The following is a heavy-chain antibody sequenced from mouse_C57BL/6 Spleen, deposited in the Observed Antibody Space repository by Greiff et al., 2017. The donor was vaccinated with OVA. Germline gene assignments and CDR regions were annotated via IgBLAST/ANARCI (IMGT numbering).Heavy chain of an antibody. J-gene: IGHJ2*01. CDR2: INPNNGGT. CDR1: GYTFTDYY. V-gene: IGHV1-26*01. Sequence: VQLQQSGPELVKPGASVKISCKASGYTFTDYYMNWVKQSHGKSLEWIGDINPNNGGTSYNQKFKGKATLTVDKSSSTAYMELRSLTSEDSAVYYFARGILLRKGYYFDYWGQGTTLTVSS. D-gene: IGHD1-1*01. CDR3: ARGILLRKGYYFDY.